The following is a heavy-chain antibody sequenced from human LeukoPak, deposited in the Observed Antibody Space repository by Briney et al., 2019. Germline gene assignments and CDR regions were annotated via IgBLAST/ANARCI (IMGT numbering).Heavy chain of an antibody. D-gene: IGHD2-15*01. J-gene: IGHJ4*02. Sequence: GGSLRLSCSASGFIFSSFAMHWVRQAPGKGLEYVGGISYGGNGYYADLVKGRFTISRDNSKNALYLQMSSLRVEDTAVYYCARGHCSGGNCYSVYWGQGTLVTASS. CDR3: ARGHCSGGNCYSVY. CDR2: ISYGGNG. CDR1: GFIFSSFA. V-gene: IGHV3-64D*09.